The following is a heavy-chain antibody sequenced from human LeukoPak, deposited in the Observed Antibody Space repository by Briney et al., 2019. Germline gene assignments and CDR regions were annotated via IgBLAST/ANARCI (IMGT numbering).Heavy chain of an antibody. CDR2: INPNSGGT. Sequence: ASVKVSCKASGYTFTGYYMHWVRQAPGQGLEWMGWINPNSGGTNYAQKFQGRVTMTRDTSISTAYMELSRLRSDDTAVYYCARDRTPPMYSSSWSPGDYWGQGTLVTVSS. CDR3: ARDRTPPMYSSSWSPGDY. J-gene: IGHJ4*02. D-gene: IGHD6-13*01. V-gene: IGHV1-2*02. CDR1: GYTFTGYY.